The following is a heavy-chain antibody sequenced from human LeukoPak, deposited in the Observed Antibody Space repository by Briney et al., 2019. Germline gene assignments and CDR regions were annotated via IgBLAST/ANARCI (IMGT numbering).Heavy chain of an antibody. CDR2: INHSGST. J-gene: IGHJ2*01. CDR3: ARDRPGSYWYFDL. Sequence: SETLSLTCAVYGGSFSGYYWSWIRQPPGKGLEWIGEINHSGSTNYNPSLKSRVTISVDTSKNYFSLKLNSVIAADTAVYYCARDRPGSYWYFDLWGRGTLVTVSS. V-gene: IGHV4-34*01. D-gene: IGHD3-10*01. CDR1: GGSFSGYY.